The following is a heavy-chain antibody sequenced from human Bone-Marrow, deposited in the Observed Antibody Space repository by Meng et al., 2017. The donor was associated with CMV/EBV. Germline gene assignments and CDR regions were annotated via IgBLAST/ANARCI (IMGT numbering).Heavy chain of an antibody. CDR2: ISYDGSNK. CDR1: GFTFSSYA. CDR3: ARDGIVLMVYARDAFDI. D-gene: IGHD2-8*01. V-gene: IGHV3-30-3*01. Sequence: GESLKISCAASGFTFSSYAMHWVRQAPGKGLEWVAVISYDGSNKYYADSVKGRLTISRDNSKNTLYLQMNSLRAEDTAVYYCARDGIVLMVYARDAFDIWGQGTMVTISS. J-gene: IGHJ3*02.